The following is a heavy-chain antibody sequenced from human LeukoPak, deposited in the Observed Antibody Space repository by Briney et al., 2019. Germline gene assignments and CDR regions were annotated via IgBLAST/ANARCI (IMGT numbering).Heavy chain of an antibody. CDR3: AREGGYDSSPSAFDI. V-gene: IGHV1-69*13. Sequence: GASVTVSCKASGGTFSSYAISWVRQAPGQGLEWMGGIIPIFGTANYAQKFQGRVTITADESTSTAYMELSSLRSEDTAVYYCAREGGYDSSPSAFDIWGQGTMVTVSS. J-gene: IGHJ3*02. D-gene: IGHD3-22*01. CDR1: GGTFSSYA. CDR2: IIPIFGTA.